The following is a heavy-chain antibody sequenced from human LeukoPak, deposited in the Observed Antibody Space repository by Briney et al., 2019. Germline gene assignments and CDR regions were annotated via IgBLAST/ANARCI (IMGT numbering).Heavy chain of an antibody. V-gene: IGHV1-46*01. D-gene: IGHD6-13*01. Sequence: ASVKVSCKASGYTFTSYYMHWVRQAPGQGLEWMGIINPSGGSTSYAQKFQGRVTMTRDTSTSTVYMELSSLRSEDTAVYYCARDWTRIAAAGTNSGDYWGQGTLVTVSS. CDR1: GYTFTSYY. J-gene: IGHJ4*02. CDR3: ARDWTRIAAAGTNSGDY. CDR2: INPSGGST.